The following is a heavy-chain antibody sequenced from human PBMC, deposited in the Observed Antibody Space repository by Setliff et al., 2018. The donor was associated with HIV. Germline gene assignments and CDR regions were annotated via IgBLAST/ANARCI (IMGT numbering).Heavy chain of an antibody. V-gene: IGHV5-51*01. CDR2: IYPGDSDT. Sequence: GESLKISCKGSGYSFTSYWTGWVRQMPGKGLEWMGIIYPGDSDTRYSPSFQGQVTISADKSISTAYLQCSSPKASDTAMYYCARLGGICSGGSCTALAYTMDVWGQGTTVTVSS. D-gene: IGHD2-15*01. CDR3: ARLGGICSGGSCTALAYTMDV. CDR1: GYSFTSYW. J-gene: IGHJ6*02.